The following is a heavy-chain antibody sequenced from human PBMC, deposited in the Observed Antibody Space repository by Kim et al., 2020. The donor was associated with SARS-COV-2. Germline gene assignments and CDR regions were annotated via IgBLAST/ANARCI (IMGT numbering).Heavy chain of an antibody. CDR3: SSSTVGAYFDY. J-gene: IGHJ4*02. D-gene: IGHD1-26*01. CDR2: ST. V-gene: IGHV3-53*01. Sequence: STYYADSVKGRITISRDSPKDSLYLQMNSLRAEDTAVYYCSSSTVGAYFDYWGQGSLVTVSS.